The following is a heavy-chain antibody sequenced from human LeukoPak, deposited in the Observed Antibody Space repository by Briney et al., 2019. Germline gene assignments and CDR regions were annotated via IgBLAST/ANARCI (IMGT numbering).Heavy chain of an antibody. D-gene: IGHD3-22*01. CDR1: GYTFTSYY. Sequence: ASVKVSRKASGYTFTSYYMHWVRQAPGQGLEWMGIINPSGGSTSYAQKFQGRVTMTRDTSTSTVYMELSSLRSEDTAVYYCARDKEYYYDSSGSLDYWGQGTLVTVSS. CDR3: ARDKEYYYDSSGSLDY. V-gene: IGHV1-46*03. J-gene: IGHJ4*02. CDR2: INPSGGST.